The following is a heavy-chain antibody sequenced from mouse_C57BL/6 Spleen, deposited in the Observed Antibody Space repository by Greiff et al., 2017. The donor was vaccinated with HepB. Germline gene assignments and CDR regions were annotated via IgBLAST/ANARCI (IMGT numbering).Heavy chain of an antibody. J-gene: IGHJ4*01. CDR1: GFTFSSYA. CDR3: ARDLGRDYAMDY. V-gene: IGHV5-4*01. Sequence: DVQLVESGGGLVKPGGSLKLSCAASGFTFSSYAMSWVRQTPEKRLEWVATISDGGSYTYYPDNVKGRFTISRDNAKNNLYLQMSHLKSEDTAMYYCARDLGRDYAMDYWGQGTSVTVSS. CDR2: ISDGGSYT. D-gene: IGHD1-1*01.